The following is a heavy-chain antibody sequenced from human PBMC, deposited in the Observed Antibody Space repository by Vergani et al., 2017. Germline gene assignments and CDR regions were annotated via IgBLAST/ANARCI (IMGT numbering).Heavy chain of an antibody. J-gene: IGHJ3*02. V-gene: IGHV3-49*03. CDR2: IRSKAYGQAT. CDR1: GFTFGYYA. CDR3: GIVLFNMLRGGDALDI. Sequence: EVQLVESGGDLVQPGRSLRLSCTASGFTFGYYAMDWFRQAPGQGLEWVGGIRSKAYGQATIYAAPVKGRCTISRDDSKSIAYLQMNNLQTEDTAMYYCGIVLFNMLRGGDALDILGPGKMVTGSS. D-gene: IGHD3-10*01.